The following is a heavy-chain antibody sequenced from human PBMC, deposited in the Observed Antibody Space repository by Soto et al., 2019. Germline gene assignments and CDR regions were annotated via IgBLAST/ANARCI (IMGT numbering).Heavy chain of an antibody. CDR2: INPNSGGT. J-gene: IGHJ5*02. CDR3: ARAQQQGLRYFDGPDNWFDP. D-gene: IGHD3-9*01. Sequence: QVQLVQSGAEVKKPGASVKVSCKASGYTFTGYYMHWVRQAPGQGLEWMGWINPNSGGTNYAQKLQGLVTMTRDTSISTAYMELSRLRSDDTAVYYCARAQQQGLRYFDGPDNWFDPWGQGTLVTVSS. CDR1: GYTFTGYY. V-gene: IGHV1-2*04.